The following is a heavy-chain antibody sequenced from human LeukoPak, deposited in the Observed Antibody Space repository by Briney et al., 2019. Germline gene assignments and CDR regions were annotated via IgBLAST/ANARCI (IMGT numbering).Heavy chain of an antibody. CDR3: ARQHGGNSDSEYYGMDV. CDR2: IDPSDSYT. J-gene: IGHJ6*02. V-gene: IGHV5-10-1*01. Sequence: NRGESLRISCKGSGYSFTSYWISWVRQMPGKGLEWMGRIDPSDSYTNYSPSFQGHVTISADKSISTAYLQWSSLKASDTAMYYCARQHGGNSDSEYYGMDVWGQGTTVTVSS. D-gene: IGHD4-23*01. CDR1: GYSFTSYW.